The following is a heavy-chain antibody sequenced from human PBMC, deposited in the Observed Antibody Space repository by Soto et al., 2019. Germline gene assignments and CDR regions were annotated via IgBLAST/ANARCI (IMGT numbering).Heavy chain of an antibody. D-gene: IGHD4-17*01. CDR3: ARGDTVTTSYFLVNAFDI. V-gene: IGHV1-18*01. Sequence: GASVKVSCKASGYTFTSYGISWVRQAPGQGLEWMGWISAYNGNTNYAQKLQGRVTMTTDTSTSTAYMELRSLRSDDTAVYYGARGDTVTTSYFLVNAFDIWGQGTMVTVSS. CDR1: GYTFTSYG. CDR2: ISAYNGNT. J-gene: IGHJ3*02.